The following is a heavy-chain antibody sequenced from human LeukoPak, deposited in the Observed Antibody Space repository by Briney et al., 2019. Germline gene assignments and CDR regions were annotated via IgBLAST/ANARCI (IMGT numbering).Heavy chain of an antibody. CDR1: GGTFSSYA. V-gene: IGHV1-69*13. CDR2: IIPIFGTA. J-gene: IGHJ4*02. CDR3: ATSPTIAPAGTGDY. Sequence: SVKVSCKASGGTFSSYAISWVRQAPGQGLEWMGGIIPIFGTANYAQKFQGRVTITADESTSTAYMELRSLRSDDTAVYYCATSPTIAPAGTGDYWGQGTLVTVSS. D-gene: IGHD6-13*01.